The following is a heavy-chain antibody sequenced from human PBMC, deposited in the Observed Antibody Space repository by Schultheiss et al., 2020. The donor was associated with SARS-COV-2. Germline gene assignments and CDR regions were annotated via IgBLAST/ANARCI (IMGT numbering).Heavy chain of an antibody. J-gene: IGHJ3*02. CDR3: ARGTHYDAFDI. CDR2: IYYSGST. V-gene: IGHV4-59*01. Sequence: SETLSLTCTVSGGSISSYYWSWIRQPPGKGLEWIGYIYYSGSTNYNPSLKSRVTISVDTSKNQFSLKLSSVTAADTAVYYCARGTHYDAFDICGQGTMVTVSS. CDR1: GGSISSYY.